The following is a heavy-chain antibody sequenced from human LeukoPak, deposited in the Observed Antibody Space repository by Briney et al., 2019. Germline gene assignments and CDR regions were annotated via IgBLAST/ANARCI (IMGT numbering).Heavy chain of an antibody. J-gene: IGHJ6*02. V-gene: IGHV3-23*01. CDR1: GFTFSSYA. D-gene: IGHD6-13*01. CDR2: ISGSGGST. Sequence: PGGSLRLSCAASGFTFSSYAMSWVRQAPGKGLEWVSAISGSGGSTYYADSVKGRFTISRDNSKNTLYLQMNSLRAEDTAVYYCAREEIGYSSSWYSLDYYGMDVWGQGTTVTVSS. CDR3: AREEIGYSSSWYSLDYYGMDV.